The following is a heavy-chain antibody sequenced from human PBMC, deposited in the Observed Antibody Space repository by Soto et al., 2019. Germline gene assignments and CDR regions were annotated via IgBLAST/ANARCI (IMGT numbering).Heavy chain of an antibody. V-gene: IGHV1-69*02. CDR2: VNPILSMS. Sequence: QVQLVQSGAEVKSAGSSVKVSCKASGDTFNFYSINWVRQPPGLGLEWVGRVNPILSMSNYAPRFQGRVTMTADKSTGTAYMELRSLRSEDTAIYYCASNYGSGYRAFASWGQGALVTVSS. CDR3: ASNYGSGYRAFAS. J-gene: IGHJ4*02. D-gene: IGHD3-10*01. CDR1: GDTFNFYS.